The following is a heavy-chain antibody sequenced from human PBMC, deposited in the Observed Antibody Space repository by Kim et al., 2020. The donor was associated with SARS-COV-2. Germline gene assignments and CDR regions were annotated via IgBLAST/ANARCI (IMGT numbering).Heavy chain of an antibody. CDR2: IYYSGST. D-gene: IGHD3-3*01. Sequence: SETLSLTCTVSGGSISSYYWSWIRQPPGKGLEWIGYIYYSGSTNYNPSLKSRVTISVDTSKNQFSLKLSSVTAADTAVYYFARRGYDFWSGRDWFDPWGQGARVTVSS. CDR3: ARRGYDFWSGRDWFDP. J-gene: IGHJ5*02. CDR1: GGSISSYY. V-gene: IGHV4-59*08.